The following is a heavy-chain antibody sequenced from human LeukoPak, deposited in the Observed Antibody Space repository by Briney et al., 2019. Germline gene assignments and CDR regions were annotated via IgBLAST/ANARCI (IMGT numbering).Heavy chain of an antibody. Sequence: SVKVSCKASGGTFSSYAISWVRQAPGQGLEWMGRIIPILGIANYAQKFQGRVTMTEDTSTDTAYMELSSLKSEDTAVYYCATSASAPAYYYGLDVWGRGTTVTVSS. CDR2: IIPILGIA. V-gene: IGHV1-69*04. CDR1: GGTFSSYA. D-gene: IGHD2-15*01. J-gene: IGHJ6*02. CDR3: ATSASAPAYYYGLDV.